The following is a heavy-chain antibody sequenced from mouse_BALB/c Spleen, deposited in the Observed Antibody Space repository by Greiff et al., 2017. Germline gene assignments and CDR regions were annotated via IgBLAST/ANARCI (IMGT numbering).Heavy chain of an antibody. CDR3: ARRDYDYDWFAY. D-gene: IGHD2-4*01. J-gene: IGHJ3*01. CDR1: GFAFSSYD. CDR2: ISSGGGST. V-gene: IGHV5-12-1*01. Sequence: EVKVVESGGGLVKPGGSLKLSCAASGFAFSSYDMSWVRQTPEKRLEWVAYISSGGGSTYYPDTVKGRFTISRDNAKNTLYLQMSSLKSEDTAMYYCARRDYDYDWFAYWGQGTLVTVSA.